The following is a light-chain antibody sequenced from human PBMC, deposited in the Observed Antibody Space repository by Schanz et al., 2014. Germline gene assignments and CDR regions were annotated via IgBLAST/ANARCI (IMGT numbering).Light chain of an antibody. CDR2: DVT. J-gene: IGLJ3*02. CDR1: SRNVGGYEY. Sequence: QSALTQPASVSGSPGQSITISCTGTSRNVGGYEYVSWYQQHPGKAPKLIVYDVTRRPSGVSDRFSGSKSGNTASLTVSGLQAEDEADYYCSSYAGSNNLVFGGGTKLTVL. V-gene: IGLV2-14*03. CDR3: SSYAGSNNLV.